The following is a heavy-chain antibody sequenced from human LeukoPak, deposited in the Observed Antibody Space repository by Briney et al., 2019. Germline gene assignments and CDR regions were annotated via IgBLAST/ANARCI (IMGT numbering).Heavy chain of an antibody. CDR3: TKDPPLTGGVYSAY. Sequence: GGSLRLSCAASGFTFSSYGMNWVRQAPGKGLEWVGRIKSKVDGGTVDYAAPVKGRFTISRDDSKSTLYLQLNSLKTEDSAVYYCTKDPPLTGGVYSAYWGQGTLVTVSS. D-gene: IGHD7-27*01. V-gene: IGHV3-15*07. CDR2: IKSKVDGGTV. J-gene: IGHJ4*02. CDR1: GFTFSSYG.